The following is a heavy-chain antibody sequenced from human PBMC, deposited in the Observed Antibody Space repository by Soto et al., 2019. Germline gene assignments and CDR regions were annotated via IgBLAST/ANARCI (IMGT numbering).Heavy chain of an antibody. V-gene: IGHV1-69*06. J-gene: IGHJ4*02. CDR3: ARWGRAWSGYYGVDY. CDR2: IIPIFGTA. Sequence: ASVKVSCKASGGTFSSYAISWVRQAPGRGLEWMGGIIPIFGTANYAQKFQGRVTITADKSTSTAYMELSSLRSEDTAVYYCARWGRAWSGYYGVDYWGQGTLVTVSS. D-gene: IGHD3-3*01. CDR1: GGTFSSYA.